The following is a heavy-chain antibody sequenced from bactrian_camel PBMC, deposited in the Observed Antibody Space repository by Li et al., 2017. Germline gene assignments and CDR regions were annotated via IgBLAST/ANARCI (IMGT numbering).Heavy chain of an antibody. CDR2: IDTGDEGP. D-gene: IGHD7*01. V-gene: IGHV3S1*01. J-gene: IGHJ4*01. Sequence: VQLVESGGGSVQAGGSLRLSCVASGITVSRDCMAWFRQAPGEEREGVAAIDTGDEGPYYADSVKGRFTIFKDNGKNTLYLQMNSLKPEDTAMYYCAAGVLPSYDGGQCSYYKSSTQGTQVTV. CDR1: GITVSRDC.